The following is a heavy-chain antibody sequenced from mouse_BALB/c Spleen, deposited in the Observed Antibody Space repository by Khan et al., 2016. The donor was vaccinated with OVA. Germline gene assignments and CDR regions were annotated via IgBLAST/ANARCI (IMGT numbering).Heavy chain of an antibody. D-gene: IGHD2-13*01. CDR1: GYSFTNYV. CDR3: ANGDRYFDY. J-gene: IGHJ2*01. Sequence: QIQLVQSGPELKKPGETVKISCKASGYSFTNYVMNWVKQAPGKGLKWMGWINTYIGEPTYSDDFKGRFAFSLETSASTAYLQINNLNTEDTATYFGANGDRYFDYWGQGTTLTVSS. V-gene: IGHV9-3-1*01. CDR2: INTYIGEP.